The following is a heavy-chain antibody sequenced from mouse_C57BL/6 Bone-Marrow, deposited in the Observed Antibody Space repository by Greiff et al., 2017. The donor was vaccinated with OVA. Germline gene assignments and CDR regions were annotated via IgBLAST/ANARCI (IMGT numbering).Heavy chain of an antibody. CDR3: ARGGYYYGSSYRFAY. J-gene: IGHJ3*01. V-gene: IGHV5-12*01. Sequence: DVKLVESGGGLVQPGGSLKLSCAASGFTFSDYYMYWVRQTPEKRLEWVAYISNGGGSTYYPDTVKGRFTISRDNAKNTLYLQMSRLKSEDTAMYYCARGGYYYGSSYRFAYWGQGTLVTVSA. D-gene: IGHD1-1*01. CDR2: ISNGGGST. CDR1: GFTFSDYY.